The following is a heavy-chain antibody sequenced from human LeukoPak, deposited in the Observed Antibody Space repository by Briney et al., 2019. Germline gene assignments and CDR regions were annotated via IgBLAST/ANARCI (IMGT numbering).Heavy chain of an antibody. V-gene: IGHV2-5*02. J-gene: IGHJ4*02. CDR1: GVSLSPGGVG. CDR2: IYGDYAK. CDR3: AHSFRGAGNGSDY. D-gene: IGHD6-19*01. Sequence: ESGATQANPTQTLTLTCSLSGVSLSPGGVGGGGIRQPPGKDLEWLAFIYGDYAKRYRPSLKSRLTITKDTSKNQVVLTMSNMNPVDTATYYCAHSFRGAGNGSDYWGQGTLVTVSS.